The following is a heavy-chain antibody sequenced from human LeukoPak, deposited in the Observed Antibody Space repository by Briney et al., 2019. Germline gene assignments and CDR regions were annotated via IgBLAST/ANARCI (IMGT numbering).Heavy chain of an antibody. CDR1: GGTFSSYA. J-gene: IGHJ4*02. CDR2: IIPIFGTA. D-gene: IGHD5-12*01. V-gene: IGHV1-69*06. CDR3: AKGPVATIKYYFDY. Sequence: GSSVKVSCKASGGTFSSYAISWVRHAPGQGLEWMGGIIPIFGTANYAQKFQGRVTITADKSTSTAYMELSSLRSEDTAVYYCAKGPVATIKYYFDYWGQGTLVTVSS.